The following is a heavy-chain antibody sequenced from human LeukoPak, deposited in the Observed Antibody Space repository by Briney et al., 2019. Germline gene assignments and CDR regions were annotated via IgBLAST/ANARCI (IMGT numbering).Heavy chain of an antibody. V-gene: IGHV3-7*01. CDR2: IKQDGSDK. Sequence: GGSRRLSCAASGFSFSSDWMSWVRQAPGEGLEWVANIKQDGSDKKYVDSVKGRFTISRDNAKNSLYLQMHSLRAEDTAVYYCARLDQGELFFSYYYYMDVWGKGTTVTVSS. CDR1: GFSFSSDW. CDR3: ARLDQGELFFSYYYYMDV. J-gene: IGHJ6*03. D-gene: IGHD3-10*01.